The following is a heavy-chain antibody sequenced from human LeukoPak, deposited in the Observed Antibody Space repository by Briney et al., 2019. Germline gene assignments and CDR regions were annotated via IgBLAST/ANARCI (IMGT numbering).Heavy chain of an antibody. CDR3: AREPLRSFVDY. Sequence: SETLSLTCTVSGGSISSSNYYWGWIRPPPGKGLVWIGSIHYSGSTYYTSSRKSRVTISVDTSNNQFSLKLSSVTAADTAVYYCAREPLRSFVDYWGQGTLVTVSS. CDR1: GGSISSSNYY. D-gene: IGHD3-9*01. J-gene: IGHJ4*02. CDR2: IHYSGST. V-gene: IGHV4-39*02.